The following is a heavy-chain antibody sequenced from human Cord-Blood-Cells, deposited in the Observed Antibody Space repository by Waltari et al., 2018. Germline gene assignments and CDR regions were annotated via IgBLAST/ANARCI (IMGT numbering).Heavy chain of an antibody. CDR2: MNPNSGNT. CDR3: ARSRITIFGVVDTFDY. D-gene: IGHD3-3*01. CDR1: GYTFTSYD. V-gene: IGHV1-8*03. J-gene: IGHJ4*02. Sequence: QVQLVQSGAEVKKPGASVKVSCKASGYTFTSYDITWVRQATVQGLEWMGWMNPNSGNTGYAQKFQGRVTITRNTSISTAYMGLSSLRSEDTAVYYCARSRITIFGVVDTFDYWGQGTLVTVSS.